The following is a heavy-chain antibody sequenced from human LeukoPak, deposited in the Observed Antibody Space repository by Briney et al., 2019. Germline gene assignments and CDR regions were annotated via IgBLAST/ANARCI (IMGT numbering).Heavy chain of an antibody. CDR2: INPNSGGT. Sequence: ASVKVSCKASGYTFTGYYMHWVRQAPGQGLEWMGWINPNSGGTNYAQKFQGRVTMTRDTSISTAYMEPSRLRSDDTAVYYCAREGIRNDAFDIWGQGTMVTVSS. CDR1: GYTFTGYY. CDR3: AREGIRNDAFDI. J-gene: IGHJ3*02. D-gene: IGHD2-15*01. V-gene: IGHV1-2*02.